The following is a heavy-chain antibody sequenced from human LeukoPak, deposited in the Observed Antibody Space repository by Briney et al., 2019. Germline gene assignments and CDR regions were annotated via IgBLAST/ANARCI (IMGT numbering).Heavy chain of an antibody. CDR1: GFTFSGFG. CDR2: ISFDGSKK. J-gene: IGHJ4*02. CDR3: TTTARGYYFDY. Sequence: GGSLRLSCAASGFTFSGFGIHWVRQAPGKGLEWVAVISFDGSKKYYADSVKGRFIISRDNSKNTLDLQMNSLRAEDTAVYYCTTTARGYYFDYWGQGTLVTVSS. D-gene: IGHD3-22*01. V-gene: IGHV3-30*03.